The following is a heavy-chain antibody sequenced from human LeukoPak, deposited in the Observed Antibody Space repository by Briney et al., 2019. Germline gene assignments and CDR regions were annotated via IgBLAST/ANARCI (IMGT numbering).Heavy chain of an antibody. CDR3: ARARHIAAAGTFRFDP. J-gene: IGHJ5*02. Sequence: ASVKVSCKASGGTFSSYAISWVRQAPGQGLEWMGRINPNSGGTNYAQKFQGRVTMTRDTSISTAYMELSRLRSDDTAVYYCARARHIAAAGTFRFDPWGQGTLGTVSS. CDR1: GGTFSSYA. D-gene: IGHD6-13*01. V-gene: IGHV1-2*06. CDR2: INPNSGGT.